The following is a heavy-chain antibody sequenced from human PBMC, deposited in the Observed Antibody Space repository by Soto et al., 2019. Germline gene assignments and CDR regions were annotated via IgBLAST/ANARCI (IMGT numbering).Heavy chain of an antibody. D-gene: IGHD1-20*01. Sequence: QVQLVQSGVEVKKPGASVKVSCKASGYMFSTYDINWVRQAPGQGLEWMGWLNPISGNTGYAQKFQGRVTMTRNTSINTAYMELSSLGSDDTAVYYCARDHRYNWNDEGWFDPWGQGTLVTVSS. J-gene: IGHJ5*02. CDR3: ARDHRYNWNDEGWFDP. CDR1: GYMFSTYD. V-gene: IGHV1-8*01. CDR2: LNPISGNT.